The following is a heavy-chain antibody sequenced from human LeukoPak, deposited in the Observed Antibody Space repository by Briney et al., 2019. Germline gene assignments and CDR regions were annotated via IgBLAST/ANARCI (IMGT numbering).Heavy chain of an antibody. CDR3: ARVVDTATEFDY. D-gene: IGHD5-18*01. CDR2: ISYSGST. CDR1: GGSISTNSYY. J-gene: IGHJ4*02. V-gene: IGHV4-39*07. Sequence: PSETLSLTCTVSGGSISTNSYYWGWIRQPPGKGLEWIGSISYSGSTHYNPSLKSRVTISVDTSKNQFSLKLSSVTAADTAVYYCARVVDTATEFDYWGQGTLVTVSS.